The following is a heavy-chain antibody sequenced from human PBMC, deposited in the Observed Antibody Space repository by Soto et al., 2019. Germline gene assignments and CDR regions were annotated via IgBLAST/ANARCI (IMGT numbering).Heavy chain of an antibody. CDR1: GFTFSSYA. CDR3: AKAQGPYYDILTGYYKLDAFDI. V-gene: IGHV3-23*01. Sequence: GGSLRLSCAASGFTFSSYAMSWVRQAPGKGLEWVSAISGSGGSTYYADSVKGRFTISRDNSKNTLYLQMNSLRAEDTAVYYWAKAQGPYYDILTGYYKLDAFDIWGQGTMVTVSS. CDR2: ISGSGGST. D-gene: IGHD3-9*01. J-gene: IGHJ3*02.